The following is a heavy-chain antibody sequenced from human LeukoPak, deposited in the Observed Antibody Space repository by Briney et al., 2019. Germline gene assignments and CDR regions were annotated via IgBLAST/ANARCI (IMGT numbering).Heavy chain of an antibody. CDR1: VYTFTSYG. J-gene: IGHJ4*02. CDR3: ARRKVDYYDS. CDR2: ISAYNGNT. Sequence: ASVKVSRKTSVYTFTSYGITWVRQAPGQGLEWMGWISAYNGNTNFAQKLQGRVTLTTDTSTSTVYMELRSLTSDDTAVYYCARRKVDYYDSWGQGTLVTVSS. V-gene: IGHV1-18*01.